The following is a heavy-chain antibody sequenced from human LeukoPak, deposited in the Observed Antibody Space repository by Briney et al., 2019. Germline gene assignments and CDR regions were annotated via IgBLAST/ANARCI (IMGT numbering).Heavy chain of an antibody. D-gene: IGHD3-3*01. Sequence: GGSLRLSCAASGFTFNNYALSWVRQAPGKGLEWVSGISRDGGRTGYADSVQGRFTISRDNSRNSLHLQMNSLRVEDTAFYYCVKDSNYDFWSGYYKGFDNWGQGTLVTVSS. CDR3: VKDSNYDFWSGYYKGFDN. J-gene: IGHJ4*02. V-gene: IGHV3-20*04. CDR2: ISRDGGRT. CDR1: GFTFNNYA.